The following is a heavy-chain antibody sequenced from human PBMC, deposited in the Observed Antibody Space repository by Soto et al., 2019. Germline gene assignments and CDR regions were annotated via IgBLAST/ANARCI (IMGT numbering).Heavy chain of an antibody. CDR3: ARAHLGYCTNGVCYTGGYYYGMDV. CDR2: IIPIFGTA. V-gene: IGHV1-69*13. CDR1: GGTFSSYA. J-gene: IGHJ6*02. D-gene: IGHD2-8*01. Sequence: SVKVSCKAPGGTFSSYALSWVRHAPGQGLEWMGGIIPIFGTANYAQKFQGRVTITADESTSTAYMELSSLRSEDTAVYYCARAHLGYCTNGVCYTGGYYYGMDVWGQGTTVTVSS.